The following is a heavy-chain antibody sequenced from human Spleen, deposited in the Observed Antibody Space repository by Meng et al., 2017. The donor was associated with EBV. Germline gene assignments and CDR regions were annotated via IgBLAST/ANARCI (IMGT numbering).Heavy chain of an antibody. J-gene: IGHJ4*02. D-gene: IGHD2-8*01. CDR3: ATNKMVY. Sequence: QVQLVESGGGVVQPGRSLRLSCAASGFTFSSYGMHWVRQAPGKGLEWVAVISYDGSNKYYADSVKGRFTISRDNSKNTLYLQMNSLRAEDTAVYYCATNKMVYWGQGTLVTVSS. CDR1: GFTFSSYG. V-gene: IGHV3-30*03. CDR2: ISYDGSNK.